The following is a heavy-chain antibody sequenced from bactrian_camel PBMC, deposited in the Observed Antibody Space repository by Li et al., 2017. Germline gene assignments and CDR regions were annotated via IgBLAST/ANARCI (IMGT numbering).Heavy chain of an antibody. CDR2: IDSDDST. J-gene: IGHJ4*01. Sequence: HVQLVESGGGTVQPGGSLTLSCATSNYKYNTASIAWYRQAPGKEREFVSSIDSDDSTTYADSVKGRFTISQDNAKNTVYLQMNSLKPEDTAMYYCGCDWYGPSGYSYWGQGTQVTVS. D-gene: IGHD6*01. V-gene: IGHV3S53*01. CDR3: GCDWYGPSGYSY. CDR1: NYKYNTAS.